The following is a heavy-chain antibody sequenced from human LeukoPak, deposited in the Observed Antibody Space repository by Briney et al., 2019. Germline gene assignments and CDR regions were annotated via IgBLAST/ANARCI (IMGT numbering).Heavy chain of an antibody. D-gene: IGHD2-2*01. CDR3: ARDVCSSTSCYEGYTSDY. CDR2: ISAYNGNT. V-gene: IGHV1-18*01. Sequence: GASVKVSCNASRYTFTSYGISWVRQAPGHRLEWMGWISAYNGNTNYAQKLQGRDTMTTYPSTSTAYKELRSLRSDVSAVYYHARDVCSSTSCYEGYTSDYWGQGTLVTVSS. J-gene: IGHJ4*02. CDR1: RYTFTSYG.